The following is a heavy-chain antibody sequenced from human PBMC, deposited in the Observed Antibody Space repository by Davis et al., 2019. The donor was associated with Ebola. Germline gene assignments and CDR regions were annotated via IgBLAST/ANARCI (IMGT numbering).Heavy chain of an antibody. V-gene: IGHV3-30-3*01. J-gene: IGHJ6*03. CDR2: ISYDGSNK. CDR1: GFTFSGYA. D-gene: IGHD3-22*01. Sequence: GESLKISCAASGFTFSGYAMHWVRQAPGKGLEWVAVISYDGSNKYYADSVKGRFTISRDNSKNTLYLQMNSLRAEDTAVYYCARDLRYDSSGYDYYFYMDVWGKGTTVTVSS. CDR3: ARDLRYDSSGYDYYFYMDV.